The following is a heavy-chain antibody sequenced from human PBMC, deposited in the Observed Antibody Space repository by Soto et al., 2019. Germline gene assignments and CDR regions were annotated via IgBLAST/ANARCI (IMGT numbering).Heavy chain of an antibody. CDR3: ARQPLTTVTNYYYYGMDV. J-gene: IGHJ6*02. D-gene: IGHD4-4*01. V-gene: IGHV5-10-1*01. CDR1: GYSFTSYW. CDR2: IDPSDSYT. Sequence: GESLKISCKGSGYSFTSYWISWVRQMPGKGLEWMGRIDPSDSYTNYSPSFQGHVTISADKSISTAYLQWSSLKASDTAMYYCARQPLTTVTNYYYYGMDVWGQGTTATVSS.